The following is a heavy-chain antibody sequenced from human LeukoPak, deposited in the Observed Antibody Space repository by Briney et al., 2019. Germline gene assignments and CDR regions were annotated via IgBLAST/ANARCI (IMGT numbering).Heavy chain of an antibody. V-gene: IGHV4-59*11. CDR3: ARDNYYYYYMDV. J-gene: IGHJ6*03. CDR2: IYYSGST. CDR1: GGSISSHY. Sequence: ETLSLTCTVSGGSISSHYWSWIRQPPGKGLEWIGYIYYSGSTNYNPSLKSRVTISVDTSKNQFSLKLRSVTAADTAVYYCARDNYYYYYMDVWGKGTTVTVSS.